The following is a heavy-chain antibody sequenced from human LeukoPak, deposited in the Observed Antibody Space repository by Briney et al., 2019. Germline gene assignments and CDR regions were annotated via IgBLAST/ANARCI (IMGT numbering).Heavy chain of an antibody. CDR2: IKSKTDGGTT. CDR1: GFTFSNAW. V-gene: IGHV3-15*01. CDR3: VRGKKPGWDMSYFDY. D-gene: IGHD1-14*01. J-gene: IGHJ4*02. Sequence: GGSLRLSCAASGFTFSNAWMSWVRQAPGKGLEWVGRIKSKTDGGTTDYAAPVKGRFTISRDNSKNTLYLQMNSLRAEDTAVYYCVRGKKPGWDMSYFDYWGQGILVTVSS.